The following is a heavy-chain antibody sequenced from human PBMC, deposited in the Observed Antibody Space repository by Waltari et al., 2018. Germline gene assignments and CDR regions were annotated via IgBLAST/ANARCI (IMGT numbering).Heavy chain of an antibody. V-gene: IGHV1-24*01. CDR2: FDPEDGET. J-gene: IGHJ4*02. CDR3: ATARSYDFWSGNALGY. Sequence: QVQLVQSGAEVKKPGASVKVSCKVSGYTLTELSMHWVRQAPGKGLEGMGGFDPEDGETIYAQKFKGRVTMTEDTSTDTANMELSSLRSEDTAVYYCATARSYDFWSGNALGYWGQGTLVTVSS. CDR1: GYTLTELS. D-gene: IGHD3-3*01.